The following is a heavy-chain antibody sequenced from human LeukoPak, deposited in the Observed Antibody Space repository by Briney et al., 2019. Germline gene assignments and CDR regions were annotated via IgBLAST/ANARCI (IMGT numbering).Heavy chain of an antibody. CDR3: AAFFGSETYFIDY. CDR1: GFTFSNYV. Sequence: GGSLRLSRAASGFTFSNYVMTWVRQAPGKGLEWVSTISGSAETTYYADSVKGRFTISRDNSKNTLYLQMNSLKAEDTAVYYCAAFFGSETYFIDYWGQGTLVSVSS. J-gene: IGHJ4*02. D-gene: IGHD3-10*01. V-gene: IGHV3-23*01. CDR2: ISGSAETT.